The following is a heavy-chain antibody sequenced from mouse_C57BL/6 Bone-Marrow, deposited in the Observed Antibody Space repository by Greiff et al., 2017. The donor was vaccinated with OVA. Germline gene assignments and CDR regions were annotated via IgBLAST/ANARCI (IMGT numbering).Heavy chain of an antibody. Sequence: VQLQQPGAELVKPGASVKVSCKASGYTFTSYWMHWVKQRPGQGLEWIGRIHPSDSDTNYNQKFKGKATLTVAKSSSTAYMQLSSLTSVEAAVYYFAIGKLFIKGFAYGGQGTLVTVSA. CDR1: GYTFTSYW. CDR3: AIGKLFIKGFAY. D-gene: IGHD1-1*01. J-gene: IGHJ3*01. V-gene: IGHV1-74*01. CDR2: IHPSDSDT.